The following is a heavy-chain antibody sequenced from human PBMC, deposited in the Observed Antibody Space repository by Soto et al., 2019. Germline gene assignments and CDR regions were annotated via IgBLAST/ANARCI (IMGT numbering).Heavy chain of an antibody. J-gene: IGHJ4*02. D-gene: IGHD1-1*01. CDR1: GFSFSSYG. Sequence: EVQLVESGGGLVQPGGSLSLSCAASGFSFSSYGMHWVGQAPGTGLVWVSRVDADGSGTTYAGSVKGRFSISRDNAKNTAWLQMNNLRAEDTAVYYCAGASGWKFDYWGLGVLVTVAS. CDR3: AGASGWKFDY. CDR2: VDADGSGT. V-gene: IGHV3-74*01.